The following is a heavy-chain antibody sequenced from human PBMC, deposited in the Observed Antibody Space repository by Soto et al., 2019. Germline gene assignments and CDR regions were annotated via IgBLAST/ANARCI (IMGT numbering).Heavy chain of an antibody. CDR2: FVPMFSSS. Sequence: QVQLVQSGAEVKKPGSSVNVSCKASGTTFTSYGIRWVRQAPGQGLEWMGGFVPMFSSSNYAQKFQGRLTIVADESTNTAYMELSSLRADDSAIYYCARTGGTYYFDHWGQGTLVTVSS. CDR3: ARTGGTYYFDH. D-gene: IGHD1-1*01. J-gene: IGHJ4*02. V-gene: IGHV1-69*01. CDR1: GTTFTSYG.